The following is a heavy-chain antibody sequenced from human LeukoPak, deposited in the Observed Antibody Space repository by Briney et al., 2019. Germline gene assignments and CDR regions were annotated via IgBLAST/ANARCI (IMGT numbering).Heavy chain of an antibody. Sequence: PSETLSLTCTVSGGSISSYYWSWIRQPPGKGLEWIGSIYYSGSTYYNPSLKSRVTISVDTSKNQFSLKLSSVTAADTAVYYCARAPLRITMRPSYYFDYWGQGTLVTVSS. V-gene: IGHV4-59*12. D-gene: IGHD3-22*01. J-gene: IGHJ4*02. CDR1: GGSISSYY. CDR3: ARAPLRITMRPSYYFDY. CDR2: IYYSGST.